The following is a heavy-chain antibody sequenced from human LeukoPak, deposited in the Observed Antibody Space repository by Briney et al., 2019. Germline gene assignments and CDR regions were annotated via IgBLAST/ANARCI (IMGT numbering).Heavy chain of an antibody. CDR3: ARVGSYNFDY. J-gene: IGHJ4*02. Sequence: SETLSLTCTVSGASISPYYWTWIRQPPGKGLEWIGYIYYSGNTNCNPSLKSRVTLSLDTSKNQFSLNLSSVTAADTAVYYCARVGSYNFDYWGQGTLVTVSS. CDR2: IYYSGNT. CDR1: GASISPYY. D-gene: IGHD5-24*01. V-gene: IGHV4-59*01.